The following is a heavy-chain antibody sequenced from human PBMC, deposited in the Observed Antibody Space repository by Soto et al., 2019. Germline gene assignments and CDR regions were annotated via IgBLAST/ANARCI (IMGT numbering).Heavy chain of an antibody. J-gene: IGHJ4*02. Sequence: EVQLLESGGGLVQPGGSLRLSCAASGFTFSSFAMNCVRQAPGKGLEWVSAISGSGGSTYYADSVKGRFTISRDNSKNTLYLQVRRRKVEHTAVYYWAKPESIQSWGNGPDYWGQGNLVTVSS. CDR2: ISGSGGST. V-gene: IGHV3-23*01. CDR1: GFTFSSFA. D-gene: IGHD3-16*01. CDR3: AKPESIQSWGNGPDY.